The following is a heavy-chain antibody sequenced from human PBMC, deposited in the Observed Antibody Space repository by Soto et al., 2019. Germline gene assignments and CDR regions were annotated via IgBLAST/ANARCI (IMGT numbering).Heavy chain of an antibody. D-gene: IGHD1-26*01. Sequence: PVGSLRLSCTASGFTFGDYAMSWFRQAPGKGLEWVGFIRSKAYGGTTEYAASVKGRFTISRDDSKSIAYLQMNSLKTEDTAVYYCTRFNSGSYYPAIALDIWGQGTMVTVSS. CDR1: GFTFGDYA. CDR3: TRFNSGSYYPAIALDI. J-gene: IGHJ3*02. V-gene: IGHV3-49*03. CDR2: IRSKAYGGTT.